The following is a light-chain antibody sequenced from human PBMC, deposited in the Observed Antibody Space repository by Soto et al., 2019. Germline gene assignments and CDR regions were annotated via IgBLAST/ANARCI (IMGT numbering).Light chain of an antibody. V-gene: IGLV2-14*01. Sequence: GSPVQSITISCTGTSSDVGGYDYVSWYQLHPGKAPKLMVFEVSNRPSGVSYRFSGSKSGNTASLTLSWPQAEDEADYFCSSYSISTAYLFGTGSKVTAL. J-gene: IGLJ1*01. CDR3: SSYSISTAYL. CDR1: SSDVGGYDY. CDR2: EVS.